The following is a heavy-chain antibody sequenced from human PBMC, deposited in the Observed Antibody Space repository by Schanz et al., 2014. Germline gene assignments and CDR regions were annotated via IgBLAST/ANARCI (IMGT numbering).Heavy chain of an antibody. CDR1: GFTFNNFG. Sequence: EVQLVESGGGLVQPGESLRVSCAASGFTFNNFGMNWVRQAPGKGLEWVSCITGGSTTYTYYADSVRGRFTISRDNSKNTLYLQMNSLRAEDTAVYYCAVLGGFGELPLDYRGQGTLVTVSS. CDR2: ITGGSTTYT. D-gene: IGHD3-10*01. J-gene: IGHJ4*02. V-gene: IGHV3-21*01. CDR3: AVLGGFGELPLDY.